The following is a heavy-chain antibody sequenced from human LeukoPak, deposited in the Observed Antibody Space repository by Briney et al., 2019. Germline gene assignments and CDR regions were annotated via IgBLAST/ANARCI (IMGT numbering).Heavy chain of an antibody. CDR2: IRKDGSDK. CDR3: ARRDGYNSYYYGMDV. V-gene: IGHV3-7*02. J-gene: IGHJ6*02. Sequence: PGGSLRLSCTTSGFTFSGESMTWVRQAPGRGLECVANIRKDGSDKNYVASVRGRFTISRDNAKNSLYLQMNSLRGEDTAVYYCARRDGYNSYYYGMDVWGQGTTVTVSS. CDR1: GFTFSGES. D-gene: IGHD5-24*01.